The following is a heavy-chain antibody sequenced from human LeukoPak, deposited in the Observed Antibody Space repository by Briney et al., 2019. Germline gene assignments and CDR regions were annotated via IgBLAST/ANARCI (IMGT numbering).Heavy chain of an antibody. CDR3: ARGERDDYSKNFDY. CDR1: GYTFTSYD. J-gene: IGHJ4*02. CDR2: MNPNSGNT. D-gene: IGHD4-11*01. V-gene: IGHV1-8*03. Sequence: ASVKVSXKASGYTFTSYDINWVRQATGQGLEWMGWMNPNSGNTGYAQKFQGRVTITRNTSISTAYMELSSLRSEDTAVYYCARGERDDYSKNFDYWGQGTLVTVSS.